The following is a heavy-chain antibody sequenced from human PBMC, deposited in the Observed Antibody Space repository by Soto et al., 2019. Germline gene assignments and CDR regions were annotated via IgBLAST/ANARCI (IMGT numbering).Heavy chain of an antibody. J-gene: IGHJ4*02. CDR3: ARGPNPYYFAY. CDR1: GYTFTSYA. V-gene: IGHV1-3*01. Sequence: ASVKVSCKAAGYTFTSYAMHWVRQAPGQRLEWMGWINAGNGNTKYSQKFQGRVTITRDTSASTAYMELSSLRSEDTAVYYCARGPNPYYFAYWGQGTLVTVSS. CDR2: INAGNGNT.